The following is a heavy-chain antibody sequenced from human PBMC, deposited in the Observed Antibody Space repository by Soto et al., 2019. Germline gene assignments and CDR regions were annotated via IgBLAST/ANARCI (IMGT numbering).Heavy chain of an antibody. Sequence: QVQLVQSGAEAKKPGASVKVSCKASGYTFTSYPIYWVRQAPGQRPEWMGWINAGNGYTKYSQKFQGRVTITRDTYATTAYMQLSSVRAEETSVYFCARDRGGYCSGGACHEASFVLGGQETLVTVSS. V-gene: IGHV1-3*01. D-gene: IGHD2-15*01. CDR2: INAGNGYT. J-gene: IGHJ5*02. CDR3: ARDRGGYCSGGACHEASFVL. CDR1: GYTFTSYP.